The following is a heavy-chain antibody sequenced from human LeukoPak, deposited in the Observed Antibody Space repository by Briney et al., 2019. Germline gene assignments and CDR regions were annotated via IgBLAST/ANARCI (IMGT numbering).Heavy chain of an antibody. J-gene: IGHJ5*02. CDR2: ISSSGSII. CDR3: ARDLVVAATGDL. Sequence: PGGSLRLSCAASGFTFSSYEMNWVRQAPGEGLEWVSYISSSGSIIHYADSVKGRFTISRDNAKNSLYLQMNSLSAEDTAVYYCARDLVVAATGDLWGQGTVVSVS. CDR1: GFTFSSYE. D-gene: IGHD2-15*01. V-gene: IGHV3-48*03.